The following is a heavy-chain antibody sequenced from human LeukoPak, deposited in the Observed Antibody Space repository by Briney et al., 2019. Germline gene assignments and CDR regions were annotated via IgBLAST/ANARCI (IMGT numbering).Heavy chain of an antibody. J-gene: IGHJ4*02. V-gene: IGHV1-18*01. D-gene: IGHD3-22*01. Sequence: ASVKVSCKASGYTFTSYGISWVRQASGQGLEWMGWISAYNGNTNYAQKLQGRVTMTTDTSTSTAYMELRSLRSDDTAVYYCARAYYDSSGYSAFFDYWGQGTLVTVSS. CDR2: ISAYNGNT. CDR1: GYTFTSYG. CDR3: ARAYYDSSGYSAFFDY.